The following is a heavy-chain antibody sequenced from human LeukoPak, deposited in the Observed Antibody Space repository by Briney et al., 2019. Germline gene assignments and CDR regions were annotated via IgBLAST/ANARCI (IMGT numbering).Heavy chain of an antibody. Sequence: GQSLTLSWAADALTFDDKAMQWVRQAQGKGLEWDSGISWNSGNIIYEDSVKGRFTISRDNAKNSLYLQMNSLRAEDTALYYCAKGEAIRYFDWLLYDWGQGIPVTVSS. CDR3: AKGEAIRYFDWLLYD. J-gene: IGHJ4*02. CDR2: ISWNSGNI. D-gene: IGHD3-9*01. CDR1: ALTFDDKA. V-gene: IGHV3-9*01.